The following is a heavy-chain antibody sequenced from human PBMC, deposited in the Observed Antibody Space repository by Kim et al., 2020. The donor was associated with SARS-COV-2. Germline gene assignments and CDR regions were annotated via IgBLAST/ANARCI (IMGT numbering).Heavy chain of an antibody. Sequence: TPSLRSRVTISVDASKNQFSLKLSSVTAADTAVYYCAREGVSRTSAFDIWGQGTMVTVSS. V-gene: IGHV4-59*01. J-gene: IGHJ3*02. CDR3: AREGVSRTSAFDI. D-gene: IGHD3-16*01.